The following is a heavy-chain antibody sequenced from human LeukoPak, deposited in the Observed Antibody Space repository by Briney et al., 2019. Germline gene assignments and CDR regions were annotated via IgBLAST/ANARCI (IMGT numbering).Heavy chain of an antibody. CDR3: VKDPAKDRVWEDYDSTVLSY. Sequence: GGSLRLSCAASGFTFSSYGMHWVRQAPGKGLEWAAFIRYDRSNKYYAHAVKGRFTFSIDNSKNTLYLQMSSLRAEDTAVYYCVKDPAKDRVWEDYDSTVLSYWGQGTLVTVSS. CDR1: GFTFSSYG. J-gene: IGHJ4*02. D-gene: IGHD3-22*01. V-gene: IGHV3-30*02. CDR2: IRYDRSNK.